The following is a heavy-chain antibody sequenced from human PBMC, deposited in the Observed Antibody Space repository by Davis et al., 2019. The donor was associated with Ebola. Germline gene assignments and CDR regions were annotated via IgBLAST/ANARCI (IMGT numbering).Heavy chain of an antibody. CDR1: GYTFTGYY. J-gene: IGHJ4*02. Sequence: ASVKVSCKASGYTFTGYYMHWVRQAPGQGLEWMGWINPNSGGTNYAQKLQGRVTMTTDTSTSTAYMELRSLRSDDTAVYYCARDRLGVSMAAGPYDYWGQGTLVTVSS. V-gene: IGHV1-2*02. D-gene: IGHD6-13*01. CDR3: ARDRLGVSMAAGPYDY. CDR2: INPNSGGT.